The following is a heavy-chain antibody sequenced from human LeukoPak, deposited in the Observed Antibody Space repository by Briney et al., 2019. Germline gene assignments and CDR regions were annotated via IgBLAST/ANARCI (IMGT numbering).Heavy chain of an antibody. CDR1: GGTFSSYA. CDR2: IIPIFGTA. D-gene: IGHD3-10*01. Sequence: SVKVSCKASGGTFSSYAISWVRQAPGQGLEWMGGIIPIFGTANYVQKFQGRVTITADESTSTAYMELSSLRSEDTAVYYCARDLMDGSGSYRYYFDYWGQGTLVTVSS. J-gene: IGHJ4*02. CDR3: ARDLMDGSGSYRYYFDY. V-gene: IGHV1-69*13.